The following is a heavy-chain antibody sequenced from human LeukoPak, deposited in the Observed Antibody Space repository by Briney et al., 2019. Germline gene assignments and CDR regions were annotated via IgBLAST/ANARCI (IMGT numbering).Heavy chain of an antibody. CDR3: TRTGARYFDF. Sequence: SETLSLTCTVSGVSMSSGGNYWSWIRQHPGKGLEWIGYIYYSGTTQYNPSFKSRITISVDASKNQFSLRLSSVTVADTAVYFCTRTGARYFDFWGRGTLVTISS. V-gene: IGHV4-31*03. CDR2: IYYSGTT. CDR1: GVSMSSGGNY. D-gene: IGHD1-14*01. J-gene: IGHJ4*02.